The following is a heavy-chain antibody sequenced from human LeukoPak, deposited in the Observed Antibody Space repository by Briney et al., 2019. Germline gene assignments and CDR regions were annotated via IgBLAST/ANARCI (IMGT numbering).Heavy chain of an antibody. CDR3: ARGAITTFDY. J-gene: IGHJ4*02. CDR1: GLTFSRYW. V-gene: IGHV3-7*01. Sequence: GGSLRLSCAASGLTFSRYWLTWVRQAPGKGLEWVANIKQDGSDKYYVDSVKGRFTISRDNAKNSLDLQMNTLSAEDTAMYFCARGAITTFDYWGQGAQVTVSS. CDR2: IKQDGSDK. D-gene: IGHD3-22*01.